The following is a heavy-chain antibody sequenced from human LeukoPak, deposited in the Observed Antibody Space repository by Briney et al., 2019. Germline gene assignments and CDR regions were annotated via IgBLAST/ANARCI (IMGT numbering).Heavy chain of an antibody. CDR3: ARGPLANRPRGFDP. V-gene: IGHV4-34*01. D-gene: IGHD1-14*01. CDR2: INHSGST. CDR1: GGPISSYY. J-gene: IGHJ5*02. Sequence: SETLSLTCTVSGGPISSYYWSWIRQPPGKGLEWIGEINHSGSTNYNPSLKSRVTISVDTSKNQFSLKLSSVTAADTAVYYCARGPLANRPRGFDPWGQGTLVTVSS.